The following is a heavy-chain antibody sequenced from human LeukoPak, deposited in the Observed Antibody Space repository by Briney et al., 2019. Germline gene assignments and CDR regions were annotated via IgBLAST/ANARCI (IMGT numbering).Heavy chain of an antibody. V-gene: IGHV3-23*01. CDR2: ISGSGGST. CDR3: AKDPDIVGATTPDY. J-gene: IGHJ4*02. Sequence: GGSLRLSCAASGFTFSSYAMSWVRQAPGKGLEWLSAISGSGGSTYYADSVTGRFTISRDNSKNTLYLQMNSLRAEDTAVYYFAKDPDIVGATTPDYWGQGTLVTVSS. CDR1: GFTFSSYA. D-gene: IGHD1-26*01.